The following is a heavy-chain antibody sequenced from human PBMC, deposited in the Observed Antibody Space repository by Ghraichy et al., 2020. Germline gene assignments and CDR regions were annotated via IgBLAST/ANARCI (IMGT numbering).Heavy chain of an antibody. CDR1: GFTFSSYA. V-gene: IGHV3-23*01. CDR3: AKGHSSGWFYFDY. Sequence: GGSLRLSCAASGFTFSSYAMSWVRQAPGKGLEWVSAISGSGGSTFYADSVKGRFTISRDNSKNTLYLQMNSLRAEDTAVYYCAKGHSSGWFYFDYWGQGTLVTVSS. D-gene: IGHD6-19*01. CDR2: ISGSGGST. J-gene: IGHJ4*02.